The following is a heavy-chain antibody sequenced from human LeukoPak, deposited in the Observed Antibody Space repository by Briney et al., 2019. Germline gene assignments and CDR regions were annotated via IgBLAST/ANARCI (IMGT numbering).Heavy chain of an antibody. V-gene: IGHV3-23*01. CDR3: AKQFVDI. CDR2: LSESGDVT. D-gene: IGHD5-24*01. J-gene: IGHJ5*02. CDR1: GFALSNYA. Sequence: GGSLRLSCAASGFALSNYAMNWVRQAPGKGLEWVSSLSESGDVTSYADSVKGRFTISRDNSRNILHLQMSSLRAEDTAIYYCAKQFVDIWGQGTLVIVSS.